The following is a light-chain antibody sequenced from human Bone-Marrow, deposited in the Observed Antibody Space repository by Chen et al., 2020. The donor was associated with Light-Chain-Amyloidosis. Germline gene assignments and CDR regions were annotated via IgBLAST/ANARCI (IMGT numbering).Light chain of an antibody. Sequence: SYVLTQPSSVSVAPGQTATIACGGNNIGSTSVHWYQQTPGQAPLLVVYDDSDRPSGIPERLSGTNAGNTATLTISRVEAGDEADYDCQVWERSSDRPVFGGGTKLNVL. CDR2: DDS. CDR1: NIGSTS. V-gene: IGLV3-21*02. CDR3: QVWERSSDRPV. J-gene: IGLJ3*02.